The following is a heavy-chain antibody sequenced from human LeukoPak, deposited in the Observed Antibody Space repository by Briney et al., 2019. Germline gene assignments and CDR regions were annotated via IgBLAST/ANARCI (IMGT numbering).Heavy chain of an antibody. CDR1: ADSITSSTYY. D-gene: IGHD3-22*01. CDR2: IFYSGST. J-gene: IGHJ4*02. CDR3: ARQMGSGYY. V-gene: IGHV4-39*01. Sequence: SETLSLTATVSADSITSSTYYWGWIRQPPGKGLGWIGSIFYSGSTYYNPPLKSRVTISVDTSKNQLSLKLSSVTAADTAVYYCARQMGSGYYWGQGTLVTVSS.